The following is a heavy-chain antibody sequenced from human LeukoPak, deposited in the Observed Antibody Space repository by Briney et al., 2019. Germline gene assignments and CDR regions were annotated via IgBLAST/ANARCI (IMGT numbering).Heavy chain of an antibody. CDR3: ARGYSGYEFGY. D-gene: IGHD5-12*01. J-gene: IGHJ4*02. CDR1: GFTFSTPW. CDR2: IKEDGSEE. V-gene: IGHV3-7*04. Sequence: SGGSLRLSCAASGFTFSTPWMNWVRQAPGKGLEWVANIKEDGSEEYYVDSVKGRFTISRDNARKSLYLQMNSLRVEDTAVYYCARGYSGYEFGYWGQGTLVTVSS.